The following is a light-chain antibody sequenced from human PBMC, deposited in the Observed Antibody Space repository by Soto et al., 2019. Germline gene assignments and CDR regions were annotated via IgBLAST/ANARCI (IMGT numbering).Light chain of an antibody. CDR3: QQYGSSPIT. J-gene: IGKJ5*01. CDR2: DAS. V-gene: IGKV3-11*01. CDR1: QSVSSY. Sequence: EIVLTQSPATLSLSPGERATLSCRASQSVSSYLAWYQQKPGQAPRLLIYDASNRATGIPARFSGSWSGTDFTLTISSLEPEDFAVYYCQQYGSSPITFGQGTRLEI.